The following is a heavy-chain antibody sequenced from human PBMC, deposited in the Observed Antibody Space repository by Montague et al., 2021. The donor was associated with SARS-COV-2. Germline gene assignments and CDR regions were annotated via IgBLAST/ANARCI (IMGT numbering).Heavy chain of an antibody. CDR3: AKAPWGSDWYYFDY. D-gene: IGHD3-9*01. Sequence: SLRLSCAASGFTFNDYAMHWVRQAPGAGLEWVAGVDWSSGFFAYAESVRGRFTISRDNAKNSLYLQMNSLKVEDTALYYCAKAPWGSDWYYFDYWGQGTLVTVSS. CDR1: GFTFNDYA. J-gene: IGHJ4*02. V-gene: IGHV3-9*01. CDR2: VDWSSGFF.